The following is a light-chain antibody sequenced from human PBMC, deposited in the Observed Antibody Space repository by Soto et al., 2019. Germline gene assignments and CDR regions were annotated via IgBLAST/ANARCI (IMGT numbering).Light chain of an antibody. J-gene: IGLJ1*01. Sequence: QSALTQPASVSGSPGQSITISCTGTSSDVGGYNYVSWYQQHPGKAPKLMIYEVSNRPSGVSIRLSGSKSGNTASLPISGLQAEDEADYYCSSYTGSSTPYVFGTGTKLTVL. CDR2: EVS. V-gene: IGLV2-14*01. CDR3: SSYTGSSTPYV. CDR1: SSDVGGYNY.